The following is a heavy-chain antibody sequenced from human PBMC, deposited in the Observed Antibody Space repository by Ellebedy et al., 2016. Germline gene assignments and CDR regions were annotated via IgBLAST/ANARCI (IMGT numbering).Heavy chain of an antibody. D-gene: IGHD2-21*02. CDR2: VSRDGDST. CDR1: GFPFNDYG. J-gene: IGHJ4*02. CDR3: AKGGDYSLDY. V-gene: IGHV3-43D*03. Sequence: GGSLRLSCAASGFPFNDYGMNWVRQGPGKGLEWVCHVSRDGDSTYYADSVKGRFTVSRDNWNNELYLQMNSLRAEDTALYYCAKGGDYSLDYWGQGTQVTVSS.